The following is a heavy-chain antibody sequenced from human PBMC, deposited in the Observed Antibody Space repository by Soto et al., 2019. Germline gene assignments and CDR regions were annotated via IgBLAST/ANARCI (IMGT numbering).Heavy chain of an antibody. CDR1: GFTFSNYA. CDR2: ISGSGGST. J-gene: IGHJ6*02. CDR3: AKPVLFPFLQSLQMEF. V-gene: IGHV3-23*01. Sequence: PGGSLRLSCAASGFTFSNYAMSWVRQAPGKGPEWVSAISGSGGSTYYADSVKGRFTISRDNSKKTLYLQMSSLRAEDTAVYYCAKPVLFPFLQSLQMEFWCQGIMVTVSS. D-gene: IGHD3-3*02.